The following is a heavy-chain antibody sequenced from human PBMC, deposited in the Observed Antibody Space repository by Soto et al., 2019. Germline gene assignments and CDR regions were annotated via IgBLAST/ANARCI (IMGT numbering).Heavy chain of an antibody. V-gene: IGHV3-30*18. D-gene: IGHD6-19*01. CDR1: GFTFSGYG. Sequence: QVPLVESGGGVVQPGRSLRLSCAASGFTFSGYGMHWVRQAPGKGLDWVAAISTDASTKHYADSVTGRFTLSRDNSKNTLDLQMNSLSAEDTAVYYCAKDRVSEHSSGWPQGHWGQGTLVTVSS. CDR3: AKDRVSEHSSGWPQGH. J-gene: IGHJ4*02. CDR2: ISTDASTK.